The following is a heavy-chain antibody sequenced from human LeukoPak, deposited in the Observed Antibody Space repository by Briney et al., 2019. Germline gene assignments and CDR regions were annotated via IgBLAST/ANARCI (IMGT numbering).Heavy chain of an antibody. CDR3: ARDGGRIAAAPPLDY. D-gene: IGHD6-13*01. J-gene: IGHJ4*02. CDR1: GDSVSSNSAA. CDR2: TYYRSKWYN. Sequence: SQTLSLTCAISGDSVSSNSAAWNWIRQSPSRGLEWLGRTYYRSKWYNDYALSVKSRITINPNTSKNQFSLQLNSVTPEDTAVYYCARDGGRIAAAPPLDYWGQGTLVTVSS. V-gene: IGHV6-1*01.